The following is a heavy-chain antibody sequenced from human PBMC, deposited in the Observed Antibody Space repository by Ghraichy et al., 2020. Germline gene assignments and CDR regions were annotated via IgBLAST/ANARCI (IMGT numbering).Heavy chain of an antibody. V-gene: IGHV4-34*01. CDR2: INHSGST. D-gene: IGHD3-3*01. CDR1: GGSFSGYY. CDR3: ARATIFGVVTHHNYYYYGMDV. Sequence: SETLSLTCAVYGGSFSGYYWGWIRQPPGKGLEWIGEINHSGSTNYNPSLKSRVTISVDTSKNQFSLKLSSVTAADTAVYYCARATIFGVVTHHNYYYYGMDVWGQGTTVTVSS. J-gene: IGHJ6*02.